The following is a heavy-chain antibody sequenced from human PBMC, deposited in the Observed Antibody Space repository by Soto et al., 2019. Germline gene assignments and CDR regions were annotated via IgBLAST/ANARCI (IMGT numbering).Heavy chain of an antibody. CDR3: ARALRNGYFYGMDI. CDR2: INPTTGLT. CDR1: GYAFSNNF. V-gene: IGHV1-46*01. Sequence: ASVKVSCKASGYAFSNNFMHWVRQAPAQGLEWMGVINPTTGLTSNAQKFQGRITMTSDTSSSTAYMELSSLRSEDAAVYYCARALRNGYFYGMDIWGQGTTVTVSS. J-gene: IGHJ6*02. D-gene: IGHD2-8*01.